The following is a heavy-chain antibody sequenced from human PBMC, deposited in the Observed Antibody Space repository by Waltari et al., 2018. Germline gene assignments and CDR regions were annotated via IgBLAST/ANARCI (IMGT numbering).Heavy chain of an antibody. D-gene: IGHD3-3*02. CDR3: ARVPYKDFWTGYFFFDL. V-gene: IGHV3-23*04. J-gene: IGHJ4*02. Sequence: EVQLVESGGGSVQSGGSLRLSCEGSGFSFSNYAMSWVRQAPGKGLEWVSSTTGEGDNTYDADSVRGRFSISRDNSENTLSLQMNSLRAEDTATYYCARVPYKDFWTGYFFFDLWGQGILVSVSS. CDR2: TTGEGDNT. CDR1: GFSFSNYA.